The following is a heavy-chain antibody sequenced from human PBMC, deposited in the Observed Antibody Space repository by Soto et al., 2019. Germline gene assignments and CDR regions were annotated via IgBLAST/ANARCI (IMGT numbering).Heavy chain of an antibody. Sequence: TLSLTWTVSGGSISSGSSYWGWIRQPPGKGLEWIGSIYYSGSTYYNPSLKSRVTISIDKSKNQFSLKLSSLTAADTAVYYCARLEGLATISYYFDFWGQGTLVTVSS. D-gene: IGHD3-9*01. J-gene: IGHJ4*02. V-gene: IGHV4-39*01. CDR2: IYYSGST. CDR3: ARLEGLATISYYFDF. CDR1: GGSISSGSSY.